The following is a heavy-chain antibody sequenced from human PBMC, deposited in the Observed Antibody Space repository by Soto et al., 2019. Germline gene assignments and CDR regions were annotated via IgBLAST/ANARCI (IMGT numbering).Heavy chain of an antibody. J-gene: IGHJ5*02. CDR1: GFSLSTSGVG. CDR3: ARLLRDIVVVPAEEYNWFDP. CDR2: IYWDDDK. Sequence: GSGPTLVNPTQTLTLTCTFSGFSLSTSGVGVGWIRQPPGKALGWLALIYWDDDKRYSPSLKSRLTITKNTSKNQVDLTMTNMDPVDTATYYCARLLRDIVVVPAEEYNWFDPWGQGTLVTVSS. V-gene: IGHV2-5*02. D-gene: IGHD2-2*01.